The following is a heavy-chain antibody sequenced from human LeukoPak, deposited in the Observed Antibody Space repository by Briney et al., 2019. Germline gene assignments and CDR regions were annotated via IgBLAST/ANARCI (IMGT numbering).Heavy chain of an antibody. D-gene: IGHD3-16*01. CDR1: GGSISSFY. CDR3: ARELGGDYYDY. Sequence: SETLSLTCTVSGGSISSFYWSWIRQPPGKGLEWIGYIYYSGSTNYNPSLKSRVTISVDTSKNQFSLKLSSVTAADTAVYYCARELGGDYYDYWGQGTLVTVSS. CDR2: IYYSGST. J-gene: IGHJ4*02. V-gene: IGHV4-59*01.